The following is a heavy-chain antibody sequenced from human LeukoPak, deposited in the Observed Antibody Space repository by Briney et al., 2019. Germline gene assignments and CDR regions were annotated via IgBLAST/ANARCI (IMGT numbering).Heavy chain of an antibody. V-gene: IGHV4-34*01. CDR3: AINDDYYDSSGYY. CDR2: INHSGST. CDR1: GGSFSGYY. D-gene: IGHD3-22*01. J-gene: IGHJ4*02. Sequence: PSETLSLTRAVYGGSFSGYYWSWIRQPPGKGLEWIGEINHSGSTNYNPSLKSRVTISVDTSKNQFSLKLSSVTAADTAVYYCAINDDYYDSSGYYWGQGTLVTVSS.